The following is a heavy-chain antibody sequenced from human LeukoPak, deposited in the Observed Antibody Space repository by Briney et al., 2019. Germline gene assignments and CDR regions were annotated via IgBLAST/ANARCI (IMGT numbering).Heavy chain of an antibody. J-gene: IGHJ2*01. CDR2: ISTYNGNT. D-gene: IGHD1-1*01. CDR3: ARTKTATSWYFDL. Sequence: ASVTVSCKASRYMFTIKGISWVRQAPGQGLEWMGWISTYNGNTNYAQKFQGRVTVTTDTSTSTAYMELRSLRSDDTAVYYCARTKTATSWYFDLWGRGTLVTVSS. CDR1: RYMFTIKG. V-gene: IGHV1-18*01.